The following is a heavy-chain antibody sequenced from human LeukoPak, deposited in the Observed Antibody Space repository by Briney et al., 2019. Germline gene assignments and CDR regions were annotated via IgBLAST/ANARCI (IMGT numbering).Heavy chain of an antibody. CDR3: ARKAPGTLDL. V-gene: IGHV4-34*01. D-gene: IGHD1-26*01. CDR1: GGSFSDYY. J-gene: IGHJ2*01. Sequence: PSETPSLTCAVYGGSFSDYYWSWIRQPPGKGLEWIGEINHSGNTNYNPSLKSRVTISVDTSKDQFSLKLSSVTAADTAVYYCARKAPGTLDLWGRGTLVTVSS. CDR2: INHSGNT.